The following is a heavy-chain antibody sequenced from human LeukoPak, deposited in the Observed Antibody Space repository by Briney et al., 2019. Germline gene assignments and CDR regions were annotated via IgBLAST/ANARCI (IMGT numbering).Heavy chain of an antibody. CDR1: GGSISSYY. D-gene: IGHD3-22*01. J-gene: IGHJ4*02. Sequence: SETLSLTCTVSGGSISSYYWSWIRQPPGKGLEWIGYIYYSGSTNYNPSLKSRVTISVDTSKNQFSLKLSSVTAANTAVYYCAREVHYYDSSGYRTYYFDYWGQGTLVTVSS. CDR3: AREVHYYDSSGYRTYYFDY. V-gene: IGHV4-59*01. CDR2: IYYSGST.